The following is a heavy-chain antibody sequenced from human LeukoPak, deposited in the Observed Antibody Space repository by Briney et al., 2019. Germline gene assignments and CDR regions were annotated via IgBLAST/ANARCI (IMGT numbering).Heavy chain of an antibody. V-gene: IGHV4-39*01. D-gene: IGHD5-18*01. Sequence: SETLSLTCTVSGGSISSSSYYWGWIRQPPGKGLEWIGSIYYSGSTYYNPSLKSRVTISVDMSTKQFSLKVSSVTAADTAVYYCARPHRGYSYGFDYWGQGTLVTVSS. J-gene: IGHJ4*02. CDR1: GGSISSSSYY. CDR2: IYYSGST. CDR3: ARPHRGYSYGFDY.